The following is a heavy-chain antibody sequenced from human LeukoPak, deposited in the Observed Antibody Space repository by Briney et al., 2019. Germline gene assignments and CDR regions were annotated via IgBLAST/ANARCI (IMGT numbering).Heavy chain of an antibody. CDR2: IYHSGST. Sequence: SETLSLTCTVSGGSISSGGYYWSWIRQPPGKGLEWIGYIYHSGSTYYNPSLKSRVTISVDRSKNQFSLKLSSVTAADTAVYYCARVVMSHMGFDYWGQGTLVTVSS. CDR3: ARVVMSHMGFDY. J-gene: IGHJ4*02. CDR1: GGSISSGGYY. V-gene: IGHV4-30-2*01. D-gene: IGHD4-23*01.